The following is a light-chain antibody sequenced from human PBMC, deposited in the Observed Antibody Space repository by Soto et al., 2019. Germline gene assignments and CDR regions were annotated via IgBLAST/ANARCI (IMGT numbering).Light chain of an antibody. J-gene: IGKJ5*01. CDR3: QQYGSSPRIT. CDR1: QSVSSSY. CDR2: GAS. Sequence: EIVLTQSPGTLSLSPGERATLSCRASQSVSSSYLAWYQQKPGQAPRLLIYGASSRATGIPDRFSGSGSGTKFSLTISRLEPEDFAVYYCQQYGSSPRITFGQGTRLEIK. V-gene: IGKV3-20*01.